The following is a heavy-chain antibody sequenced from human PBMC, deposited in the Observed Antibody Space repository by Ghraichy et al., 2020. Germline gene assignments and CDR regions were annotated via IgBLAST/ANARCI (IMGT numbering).Heavy chain of an antibody. D-gene: IGHD6-13*01. V-gene: IGHV1-69*13. CDR3: VRGVPHRSSTYYYGMDV. Sequence: SVKVSCKASGGTFSSYAISWVRQAPGQGLEWMGGIIPIFGTANYAQKFQGRVTITADESTSTAYMELSSLRSEDTAVYYCVRGVPHRSSTYYYGMDVWGQGTTVTVSS. CDR1: GGTFSSYA. CDR2: IIPIFGTA. J-gene: IGHJ6*02.